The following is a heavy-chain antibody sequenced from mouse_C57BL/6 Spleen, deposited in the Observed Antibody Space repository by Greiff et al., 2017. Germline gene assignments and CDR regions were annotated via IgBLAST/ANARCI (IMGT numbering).Heavy chain of an antibody. CDR3: ARDYGSRQYDFDY. Sequence: EVHLVESGGGLVKPGGSLKLSCAASGFTFSDYGMHWVRQAPGKGLEWVAYISSGSSTIYYADTVKGRFTISRDNAKNTLFLQMTSLRAEDTAMYYCARDYGSRQYDFDYWGQGTTLTVSS. D-gene: IGHD1-1*01. J-gene: IGHJ2*01. V-gene: IGHV5-17*01. CDR2: ISSGSSTI. CDR1: GFTFSDYG.